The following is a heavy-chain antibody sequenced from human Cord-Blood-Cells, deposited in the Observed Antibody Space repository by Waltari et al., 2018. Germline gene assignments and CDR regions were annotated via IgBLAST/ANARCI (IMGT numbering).Heavy chain of an antibody. CDR2: ISSSSYI. V-gene: IGHV3-21*01. J-gene: IGHJ4*02. Sequence: EVQLVESGGGLVKPGGSLRLSCAASGFTFSSYSMNWVRQAPGKGLEWVSSISSSSYIYYADSVKGRFTISRDNAKNSLYLQMNSLRAEDTAVYYCARRGASSSWYDYWGQGTLVTVSS. CDR3: ARRGASSSWYDY. D-gene: IGHD6-13*01. CDR1: GFTFSSYS.